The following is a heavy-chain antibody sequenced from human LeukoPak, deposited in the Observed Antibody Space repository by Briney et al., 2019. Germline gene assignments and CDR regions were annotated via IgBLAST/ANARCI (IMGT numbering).Heavy chain of an antibody. CDR2: ISGSGGST. Sequence: GGSLRLSCAASGFTFSSYAMSWVRQAPGKGLEWVSAISGSGGSTYYADSVKGRFTMSRDNPKNTLHLQMNSLRAADTAVYYCAKLWFGESAHFDYWGQGTLVTVSA. J-gene: IGHJ4*02. V-gene: IGHV3-23*01. D-gene: IGHD3-10*01. CDR3: AKLWFGESAHFDY. CDR1: GFTFSSYA.